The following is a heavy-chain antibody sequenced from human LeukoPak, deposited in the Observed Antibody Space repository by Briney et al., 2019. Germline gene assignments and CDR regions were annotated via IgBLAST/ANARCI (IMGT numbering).Heavy chain of an antibody. D-gene: IGHD5-18*01. CDR2: IYHNGNA. J-gene: IGHJ4*02. V-gene: IGHV4-30-2*01. CDR3: ASGGYSYGFDY. Sequence: PSQTLSLTCAVSGGSISSGGYSWSWIRQPPGKGLEWIGYIYHNGNAYYSPSLKSRVTISVDRSKNQLSLKLSSVTAADTAMYYCASGGYSYGFDYWGQGTLVTVSS. CDR1: GGSISSGGYS.